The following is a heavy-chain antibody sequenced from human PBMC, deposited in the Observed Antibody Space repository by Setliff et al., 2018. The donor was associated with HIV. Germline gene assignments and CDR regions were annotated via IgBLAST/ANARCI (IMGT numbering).Heavy chain of an antibody. J-gene: IGHJ3*02. Sequence: SETLSLTCTVSDGPINNYWWSWLRQSPGKGLEWIAYIHTSGSTYFNPSFISRVTISIDSSKNQFSLKLMSLTAADTAVYYCARTGYAFDIWGRGTMVTVS. CDR2: IHTSGST. CDR1: DGPINNYW. V-gene: IGHV4-4*08. CDR3: ARTGYAFDI.